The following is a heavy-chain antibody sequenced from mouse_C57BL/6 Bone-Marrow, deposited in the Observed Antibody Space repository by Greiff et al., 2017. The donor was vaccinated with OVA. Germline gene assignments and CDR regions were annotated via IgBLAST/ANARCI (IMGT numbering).Heavy chain of an antibody. V-gene: IGHV1-7*01. CDR3: AREAYGSFYYFDY. CDR2: INPSSGYT. Sequence: VQLVESGAELAKPGASVKLSCKASGYTFTSYWMHWVKQRPGQGLEWIGYINPSSGYTKYNQKFKDKATLTADKSSSTAYMQLSSLTYEDSAVYYCAREAYGSFYYFDYWGQGTTLTVSS. J-gene: IGHJ2*01. CDR1: GYTFTSYW. D-gene: IGHD2-10*02.